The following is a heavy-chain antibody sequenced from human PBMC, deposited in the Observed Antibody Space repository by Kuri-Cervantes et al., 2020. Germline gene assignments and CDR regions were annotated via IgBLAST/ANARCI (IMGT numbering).Heavy chain of an antibody. CDR2: ISYDGSNK. CDR3: ARESVAAGSGYYYMDV. V-gene: IGHV3-30*01. D-gene: IGHD6-13*01. J-gene: IGHJ6*03. Sequence: GGSLRLSCAASGFTFSSYAMHWVRQAPGKGLEWVAVISYDGSNKYYADSVKGRFTISRDNSKNTLYLQMNSLRAEDTAVYYCARESVAAGSGYYYMDVWGKGTTVTVSS. CDR1: GFTFSSYA.